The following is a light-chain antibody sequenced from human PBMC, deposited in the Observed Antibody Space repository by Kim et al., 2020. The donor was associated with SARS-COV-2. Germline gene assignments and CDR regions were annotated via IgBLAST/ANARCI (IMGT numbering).Light chain of an antibody. Sequence: EIVMTQSPATLSVSPGERATLSCRASQSVSSNLAWYQQKLGQAPRLLIYGASTRATGIPARFSGSGSGTEFTLTISSLQSEDFAVYSCQQYNNWPRTFGQGTKVDIK. CDR1: QSVSSN. CDR3: QQYNNWPRT. CDR2: GAS. V-gene: IGKV3-15*01. J-gene: IGKJ1*01.